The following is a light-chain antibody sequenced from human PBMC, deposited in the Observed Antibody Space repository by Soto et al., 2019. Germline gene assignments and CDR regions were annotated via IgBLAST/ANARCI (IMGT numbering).Light chain of an antibody. V-gene: IGKV3-11*01. CDR2: DAS. CDR1: QSVSSY. J-gene: IGKJ2*01. CDR3: QQRSNSPET. Sequence: EIVLSQSPATLSLSPGERATLSCRASQSVSSYLVWYQQKPGQAPRLLIYDASNRATGIPARFSGSGSGTDFTLTISSLEPEDFAVYYCQQRSNSPETFGQGTKLEIK.